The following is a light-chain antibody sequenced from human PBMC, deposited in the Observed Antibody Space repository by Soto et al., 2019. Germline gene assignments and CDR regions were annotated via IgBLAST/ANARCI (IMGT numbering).Light chain of an antibody. J-gene: IGKJ1*01. Sequence: EIVLTQSPGTLSLSPAERATLSCRASHSVSSSYLAWYQQKPGQAPRLLIYGTSSRATAIPDRFSGSGAGTDFTLTITRLEPEDFAVYYCQHYGSSPPSWTFGHGTKVEIK. CDR3: QHYGSSPPSWT. CDR1: HSVSSSY. CDR2: GTS. V-gene: IGKV3-20*01.